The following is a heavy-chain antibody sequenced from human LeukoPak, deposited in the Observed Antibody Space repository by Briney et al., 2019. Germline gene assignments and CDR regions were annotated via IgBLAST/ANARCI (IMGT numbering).Heavy chain of an antibody. Sequence: SGPTLVNPTQTLTLTCTVSGFSLSTSGVGVGWIRQPPGKGLEWIGYAYYSGSTYYNPSLESRVSMSVDTSKNQFSLKLTSVTAADTAVFYCARGRDAAGWYVFDYWGQGALVTVSS. CDR1: GFSLSTSGVG. D-gene: IGHD6-19*01. CDR2: AYYSGST. J-gene: IGHJ4*02. CDR3: ARGRDAAGWYVFDY. V-gene: IGHV4-61*08.